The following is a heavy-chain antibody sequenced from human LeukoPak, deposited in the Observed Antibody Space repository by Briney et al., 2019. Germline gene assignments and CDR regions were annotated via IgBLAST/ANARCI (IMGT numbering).Heavy chain of an antibody. CDR1: RFTFNSYG. Sequence: GGSLRLSCVASRFTFNSYGMHWVRQAPGKGLEWVTFIRYGGSNKYYADSVKGRFTISRDNSKNTLYLQMNSLRAEDTAVYYCAKDPHRGGGGYFDYWGQGTLVTVSS. CDR3: AKDPHRGGGGYFDY. D-gene: IGHD3-10*01. V-gene: IGHV3-30*02. CDR2: IRYGGSNK. J-gene: IGHJ4*02.